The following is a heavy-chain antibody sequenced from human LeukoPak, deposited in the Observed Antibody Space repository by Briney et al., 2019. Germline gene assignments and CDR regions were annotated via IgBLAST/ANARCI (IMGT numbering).Heavy chain of an antibody. V-gene: IGHV4-30-2*01. J-gene: IGHJ3*02. CDR3: ARGYGDNSGAFDI. D-gene: IGHD4-23*01. Sequence: SETLSLTCAVSGGSIIVAAYSWSWIRQPPGKGLEWIGYIYHTGRTYSNPSLKSRVTISVDRSKNQFSLNLSSVTAADTAVYYCARGYGDNSGAFDIWGQGTMATVSS. CDR1: GGSIIVAAYS. CDR2: IYHTGRT.